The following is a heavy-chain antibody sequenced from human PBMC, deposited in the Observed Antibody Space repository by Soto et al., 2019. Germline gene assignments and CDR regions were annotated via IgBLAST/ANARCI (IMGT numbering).Heavy chain of an antibody. D-gene: IGHD3-10*02. J-gene: IGHJ4*02. CDR1: GYTFTSYG. CDR2: VSTYNGNT. Sequence: ASVKVSCKASGYTFTSYGINWVRHAPGQGLEWMGRVSTYNGNTKYAQKFQGRVTMTTDTSTSTVYMHLRSLRSDDTAVYYCARERGLTASTLFGYWGQGTVVTVSS. V-gene: IGHV1-18*01. CDR3: ARERGLTASTLFGY.